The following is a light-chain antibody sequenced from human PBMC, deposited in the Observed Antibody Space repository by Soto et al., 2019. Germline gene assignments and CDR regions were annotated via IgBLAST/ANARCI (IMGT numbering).Light chain of an antibody. Sequence: LTQPASVSGSPGQSITISCTGTSSDVGAYNYVSWYQQYPGKAPKLMIYGVTNRPSGVSNRFSGSKTGNTASLTISGLQAEDEADYYCFSHRGGDSHVFGTGTKVTVL. CDR1: SSDVGAYNY. CDR2: GVT. J-gene: IGLJ1*01. CDR3: FSHRGGDSHV. V-gene: IGLV2-14*01.